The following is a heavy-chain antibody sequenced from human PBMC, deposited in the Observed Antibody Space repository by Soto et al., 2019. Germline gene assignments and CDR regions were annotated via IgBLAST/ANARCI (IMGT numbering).Heavy chain of an antibody. CDR3: ARGPPGYCSGGSCYSVIGKAFDI. Sequence: SETLSLTCTVSGGSISSGDYYWSWIRQPPGKGLEWIGYIYYSGSTYYNPSLKSRVTISVDTSKNQFSLKLSSVTAADTAVYYCARGPPGYCSGGSCYSVIGKAFDIWGRGTMVTVSS. D-gene: IGHD2-15*01. J-gene: IGHJ3*02. CDR2: IYYSGST. CDR1: GGSISSGDYY. V-gene: IGHV4-30-4*01.